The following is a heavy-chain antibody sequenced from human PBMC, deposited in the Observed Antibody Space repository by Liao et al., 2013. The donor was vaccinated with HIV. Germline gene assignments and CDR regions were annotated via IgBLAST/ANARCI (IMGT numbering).Heavy chain of an antibody. CDR2: IYFTGST. D-gene: IGHD6-13*01. Sequence: QVQLQESGPGLVKPSQTLSLTCSVSGGSTRSGDYYWSWIRQPPGQGLEWIGYIYFTGSTYYNPSLKSRVTISVDTSKNQFSLKLSSVTAADTAVYYCARGVEALSTSSTLFDYWGQGTLVTVSS. CDR1: GGSTRSGDYY. CDR3: ARGVEALSTSSTLFDY. V-gene: IGHV4-30-4*08. J-gene: IGHJ4*02.